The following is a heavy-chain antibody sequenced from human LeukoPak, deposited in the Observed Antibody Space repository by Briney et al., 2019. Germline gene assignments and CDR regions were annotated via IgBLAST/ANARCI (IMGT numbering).Heavy chain of an antibody. CDR3: ADMGTTYYYDRSTY. CDR1: GFSFSSYA. CDR2: ISSSGGSP. J-gene: IGHJ4*02. V-gene: IGHV3-23*01. Sequence: PGGSLRLSCAASGFSFSSYAMSWLRQAPGKGLEWVSGISSSGGSPYYADSVQGRFTISRDNSKNTLFLQMTGLRAEDTAVYYCADMGTTYYYDRSTYWGQGTLVAVSS. D-gene: IGHD3-22*01.